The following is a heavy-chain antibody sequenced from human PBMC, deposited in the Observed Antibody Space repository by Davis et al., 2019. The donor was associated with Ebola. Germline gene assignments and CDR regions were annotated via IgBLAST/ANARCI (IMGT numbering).Heavy chain of an antibody. CDR3: ARGVIGYADTAMAFDY. J-gene: IGHJ4*02. Sequence: SVKVSCKASGGTFSSYTISWVRQAPGQGLEWMGRIIPILGIANYAQKFRGRVTITADKSTSTAYMELSSLRSEDTAVYYCARGVIGYADTAMAFDYWGQGTLVTVSS. CDR2: IIPILGIA. CDR1: GGTFSSYT. D-gene: IGHD5-18*01. V-gene: IGHV1-69*02.